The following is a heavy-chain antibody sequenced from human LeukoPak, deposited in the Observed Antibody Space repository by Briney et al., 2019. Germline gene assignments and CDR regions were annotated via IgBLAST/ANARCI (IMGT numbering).Heavy chain of an antibody. Sequence: ASVKVSCKASGYPFTSYDINWVRQATGQGLEWMGWINPNSGSTDSAQKFQGRVTMTANTSISTAYMELNILRSEDTAVYYCARLVGCGSTNCYSPDNWFDPWGQGTLVTVSS. D-gene: IGHD2-2*01. V-gene: IGHV1-8*02. J-gene: IGHJ5*02. CDR1: GYPFTSYD. CDR3: ARLVGCGSTNCYSPDNWFDP. CDR2: INPNSGST.